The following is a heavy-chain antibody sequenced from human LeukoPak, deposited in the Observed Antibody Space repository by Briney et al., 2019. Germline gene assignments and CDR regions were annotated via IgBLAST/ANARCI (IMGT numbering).Heavy chain of an antibody. V-gene: IGHV3-33*06. CDR3: AKNMVRGVKGHFDY. CDR2: IWYDGSNK. J-gene: IGHJ4*02. D-gene: IGHD3-10*01. Sequence: GGSLRLSCEASGFTFSSYGMHWVRQAPGKGLEWVAVIWYDGSNKYYADSVKGRFTISRDNSKNTLYLQMNSLRAEDTAVYYCAKNMVRGVKGHFDYWGQGTLVTVSS. CDR1: GFTFSSYG.